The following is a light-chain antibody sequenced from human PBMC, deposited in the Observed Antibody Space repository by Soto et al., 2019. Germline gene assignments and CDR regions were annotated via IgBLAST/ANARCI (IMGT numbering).Light chain of an antibody. Sequence: EIVLTQSPCTLSLSPGERATLSCRASQSVSRSYLAWFQQKPGQAPRLLIYGASSRATGIPDRFSASGSGADFTLTISRLEPGDCAVYYCQQYRSSPLTFGGGTKVDIK. CDR2: GAS. CDR3: QQYRSSPLT. J-gene: IGKJ4*01. V-gene: IGKV3-20*01. CDR1: QSVSRSY.